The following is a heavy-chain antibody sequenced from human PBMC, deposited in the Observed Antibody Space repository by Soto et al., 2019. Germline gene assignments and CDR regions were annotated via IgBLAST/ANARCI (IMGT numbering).Heavy chain of an antibody. CDR2: INHSGST. J-gene: IGHJ4*02. Sequence: SETLSLTCAVYGGSFNSYYWSWIRQSPGKGLEWIGEINHSGSTNSNPSLKSRVTVSVDMSKSQFSLKLTSLTAADTAVYYCARGHQGAFFDFWGRGTLVTVSS. V-gene: IGHV4-34*01. CDR1: GGSFNSYY. D-gene: IGHD3-16*01. CDR3: ARGHQGAFFDF.